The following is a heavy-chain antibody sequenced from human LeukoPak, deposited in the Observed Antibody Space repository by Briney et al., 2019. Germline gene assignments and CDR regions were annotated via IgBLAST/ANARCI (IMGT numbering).Heavy chain of an antibody. CDR1: GGSISSYY. CDR2: IYTSGST. V-gene: IGHV4-4*07. Sequence: SETLSLTCTVSGGSISSYYWSWIRQPAGKGLEWIGRIYTSGSTNYDPSLKSRVTMSVDTSKNQFSLKLSSVTAADTAVYYCARDYRDYYYYGMDVWGQGTTVTVSS. D-gene: IGHD3-16*02. J-gene: IGHJ6*02. CDR3: ARDYRDYYYYGMDV.